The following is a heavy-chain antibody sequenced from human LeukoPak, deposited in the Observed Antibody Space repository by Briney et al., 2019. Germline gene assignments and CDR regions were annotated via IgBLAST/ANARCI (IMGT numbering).Heavy chain of an antibody. CDR3: ARRHRGYSYGYGDY. CDR2: ICYSGST. J-gene: IGHJ4*02. Sequence: SQTLSLTCTVSAGSISSSSYYWGWIRQPPGKGLGWLGSICYSGSTYYNPSLKSRVTITVDTSKNQFSLRLSSVTAADTAVYYCARRHRGYSYGYGDYWGQGTMVTVSS. CDR1: AGSISSSSYY. V-gene: IGHV4-39*01. D-gene: IGHD5-18*01.